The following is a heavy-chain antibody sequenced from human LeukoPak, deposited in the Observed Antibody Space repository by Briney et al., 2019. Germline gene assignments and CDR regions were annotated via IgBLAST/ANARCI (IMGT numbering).Heavy chain of an antibody. D-gene: IGHD2-2*01. CDR3: ARGLYCSSTSCYGRGNNWFDP. Sequence: SETLSLTCAVYGGSFSGYYWSWIRQPPGKGLEGIGEINHSGSTNYNPSLKSRVTISVDTSKNQFSLKLSSVTAADTAVYYCARGLYCSSTSCYGRGNNWFDPWGQGTLVTVSS. CDR2: INHSGST. V-gene: IGHV4-34*01. J-gene: IGHJ5*02. CDR1: GGSFSGYY.